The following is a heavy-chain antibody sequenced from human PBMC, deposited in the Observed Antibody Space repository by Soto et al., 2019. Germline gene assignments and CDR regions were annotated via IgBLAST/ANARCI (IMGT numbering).Heavy chain of an antibody. CDR2: IYTSGST. J-gene: IGHJ6*02. Sequence: PSETLSLTCTVSGGSISSYYWSWIRQPAGKGLEWIGRIYTSGSTNYNPSLKSRVTMSVDTSKNQFSLKLSSVTDADTAEYYCAISGYCSSTSCYTDYYYGMDVWGQGTTVTVSS. CDR3: AISGYCSSTSCYTDYYYGMDV. CDR1: GGSISSYY. D-gene: IGHD2-2*02. V-gene: IGHV4-4*07.